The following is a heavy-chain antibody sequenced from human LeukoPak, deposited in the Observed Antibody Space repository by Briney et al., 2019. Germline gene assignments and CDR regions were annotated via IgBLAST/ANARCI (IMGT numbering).Heavy chain of an antibody. V-gene: IGHV1-46*01. CDR3: ARGGEWLRFYFDY. CDR2: INPSGGST. J-gene: IGHJ4*02. D-gene: IGHD5-12*01. CDR1: GYTFTSYG. Sequence: GASVKVSCKASGYTFTSYGISWVRQAPGQGLEWMGIINPSGGSTSYAQKFQGRVTMTRDTSTSTVYMELSSLRSEDTAVYYCARGGEWLRFYFDYWGQGTLVTVSS.